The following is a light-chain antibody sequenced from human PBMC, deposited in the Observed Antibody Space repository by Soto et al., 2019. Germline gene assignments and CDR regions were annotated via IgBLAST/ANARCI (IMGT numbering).Light chain of an antibody. Sequence: QSVLTQPASVSGSPGQSIIISCTGTSSDVGGYNYVSWYQQHPGKAPKLMIYEVSNRPSGVSNRFSGSKSGNTASLTISGLQAEDEADYYCSSYTSSSTLYVVFGGGTKVTVL. CDR3: SSYTSSSTLYVV. J-gene: IGLJ2*01. CDR1: SSDVGGYNY. CDR2: EVS. V-gene: IGLV2-14*01.